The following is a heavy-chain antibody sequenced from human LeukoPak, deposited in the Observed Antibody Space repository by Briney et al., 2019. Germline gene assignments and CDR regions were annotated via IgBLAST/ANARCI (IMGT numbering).Heavy chain of an antibody. CDR3: AKDTDYGDYYYGMDV. V-gene: IGHV3-43D*04. CDR1: GFSFDDYA. CDR2: ISWDGGST. D-gene: IGHD4-17*01. J-gene: IGHJ6*04. Sequence: GGSLRLSCAASGFSFDDYAMHWVRQAPGEGLGWVSLISWDGGSTYYADSVKGRFTISRDNSKNSLYLQMNSLRAEDTALYYCAKDTDYGDYYYGMDVWGKGTTVTVSS.